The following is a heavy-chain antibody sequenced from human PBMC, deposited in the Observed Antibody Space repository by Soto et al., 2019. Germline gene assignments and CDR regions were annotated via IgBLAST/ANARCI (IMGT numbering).Heavy chain of an antibody. Sequence: QVQLVQSGAEVKKPGSSVKVSCKASGGTFSSYAISWVRQAPGQGLEWMGGIIPIFGTANYAQKFQGRVTITADESTSTADMELSSLRSEDTAVYYCARDLGYCSGGSCYPKFDYWGQGTLVTVSS. V-gene: IGHV1-69*01. CDR1: GGTFSSYA. CDR2: IIPIFGTA. CDR3: ARDLGYCSGGSCYPKFDY. J-gene: IGHJ4*02. D-gene: IGHD2-15*01.